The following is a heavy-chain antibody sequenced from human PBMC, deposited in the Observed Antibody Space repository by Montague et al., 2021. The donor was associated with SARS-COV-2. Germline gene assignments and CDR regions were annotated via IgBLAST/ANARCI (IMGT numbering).Heavy chain of an antibody. D-gene: IGHD3-10*01. Sequence: SETLSPTCTVSGGSISSSTYYWGWIRQPPGKGLEWIGSIYYSGSTYYNPSLKSRVTISVDTSKNQFSLKLSSVTAADTAVYYCARLGLLWFGELWNWGQGTLVTVSS. CDR3: ARLGLLWFGELWN. V-gene: IGHV4-39*01. J-gene: IGHJ4*02. CDR1: GGSISSSTYY. CDR2: IYYSGST.